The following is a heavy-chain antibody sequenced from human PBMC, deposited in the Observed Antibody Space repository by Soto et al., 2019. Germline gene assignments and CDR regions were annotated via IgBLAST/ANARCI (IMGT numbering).Heavy chain of an antibody. J-gene: IGHJ4*02. V-gene: IGHV3-7*01. CDR3: ARGGF. CDR1: GFIFSSSW. D-gene: IGHD3-16*01. Sequence: VQLVESGGGLVQPGGSLRLSCATSGFIFSSSWMSWVRQAPGKGLEWVATINPDGSVQSYVDSVKGRFTISRHNAENSLYLQTSSLRGDDTAVYYCARGGFWGQGSLVAVSA. CDR2: INPDGSVQ.